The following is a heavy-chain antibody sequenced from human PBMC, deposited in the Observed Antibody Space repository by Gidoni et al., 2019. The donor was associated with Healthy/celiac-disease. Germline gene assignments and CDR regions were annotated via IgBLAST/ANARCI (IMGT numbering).Heavy chain of an antibody. V-gene: IGHV3-30-3*01. Sequence: QVQLVESGGCVDQPGRSLRLSCAASGFTFSSYAMHWVRQAPGKGLEWVAVISYDGSNKYYADSVKGRFTISRDNSKNTLYLQMNSLRAEDTAVYYCAYSGWYLGFDYWGQGTLVTVSS. CDR1: GFTFSSYA. D-gene: IGHD6-19*01. J-gene: IGHJ4*02. CDR3: AYSGWYLGFDY. CDR2: ISYDGSNK.